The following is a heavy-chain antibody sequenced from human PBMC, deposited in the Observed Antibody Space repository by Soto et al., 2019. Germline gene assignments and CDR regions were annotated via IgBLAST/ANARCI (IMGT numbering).Heavy chain of an antibody. CDR1: GGSVSSGSYY. CDR2: ISYSGST. J-gene: IGHJ4*02. V-gene: IGHV4-61*01. Sequence: QVQLQESGPGLVKPSETLSLTCTVSGGSVSSGSYYWSWIRQPPGKGLAWIGYISYSGSTNYNPSLKSRVTISVDTSKNQFSLKLSCVTAADTAVYYCASRNYGGSPLFDYWGQGTLVTVSS. D-gene: IGHD2-15*01. CDR3: ASRNYGGSPLFDY.